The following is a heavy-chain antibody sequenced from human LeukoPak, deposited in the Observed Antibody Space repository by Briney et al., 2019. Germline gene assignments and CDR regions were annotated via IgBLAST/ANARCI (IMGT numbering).Heavy chain of an antibody. Sequence: GGSLRLSCAASGFTFSSYAMNWVRQAPGKGLEWVSHINSDGSSTSYADSVKGRFTISRDIAKNTLYLQMNSLRAEDTAVYYCARVGSYYDFDYWGQGTLVTVSS. D-gene: IGHD3-22*01. CDR1: GFTFSSYA. CDR2: INSDGSST. J-gene: IGHJ4*02. V-gene: IGHV3-74*01. CDR3: ARVGSYYDFDY.